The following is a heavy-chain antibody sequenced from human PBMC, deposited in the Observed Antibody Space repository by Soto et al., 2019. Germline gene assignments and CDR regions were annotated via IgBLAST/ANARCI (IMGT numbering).Heavy chain of an antibody. D-gene: IGHD4-17*01. V-gene: IGHV4-31*02. CDR1: GASVSSGGYF. J-gene: IGHJ4*02. CDR3: ARAPNDYGDYGPSDY. Sequence: SETLSLTCSVSGASVSSGGYFWTWIRQHPGKGLEWIGYIYYSGSTYYNPSLKSRVTISVDTSKNQFSLKLSSVTAADTAVYYCARAPNDYGDYGPSDYWGQGTLVTVSS. CDR2: IYYSGST.